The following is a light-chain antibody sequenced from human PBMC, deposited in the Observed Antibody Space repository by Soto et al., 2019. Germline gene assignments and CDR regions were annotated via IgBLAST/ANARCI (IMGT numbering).Light chain of an antibody. J-gene: IGKJ1*01. CDR1: QSVSSN. CDR3: QQYNNWPVT. V-gene: IGKV3-15*01. Sequence: EILLTQAAATLSVYPGERATLSCRASQSVSSNLAWYQQKPGQAPRLLIYGASTRATGIPARFSGSGSGTEFTLTISSLQSEDFAVYYCQQYNNWPVTFGQGTKVDIK. CDR2: GAS.